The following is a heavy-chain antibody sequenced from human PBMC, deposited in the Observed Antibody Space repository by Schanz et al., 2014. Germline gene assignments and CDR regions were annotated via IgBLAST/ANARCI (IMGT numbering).Heavy chain of an antibody. V-gene: IGHV3-11*04. CDR3: ARGPIPIQGVPMDF. CDR1: GFTFRDYY. Sequence: PGGSLRLSCAPSGFTFRDYYMAWVRQAPGKGLEWLSSISHTGETQHSADSVQGRFTISRDNSKDTLYLQMSGLTPEDTAVYYCARGPIPIQGVPMDFWGQGTLVTVSS. J-gene: IGHJ4*02. CDR2: ISHTGETQ. D-gene: IGHD3-10*01.